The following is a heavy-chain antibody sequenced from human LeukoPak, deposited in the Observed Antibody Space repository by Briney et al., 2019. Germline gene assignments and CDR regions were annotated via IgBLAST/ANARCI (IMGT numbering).Heavy chain of an antibody. CDR2: LSRGESA. D-gene: IGHD2/OR15-2a*01. J-gene: IGHJ4*02. CDR1: GFTFSSYA. Sequence: GGSLRLSCAASGFTFSSYAVSWVRQAPGKGLEWVSLLSRGESAFYADSVKGRFTLSRDSSNNTVFLHMNSLRAEDTAVYFCARAVGVVDCNTYSCKPYYFDYWGQGALVTVSS. CDR3: ARAVGVVDCNTYSCKPYYFDY. V-gene: IGHV3-66*01.